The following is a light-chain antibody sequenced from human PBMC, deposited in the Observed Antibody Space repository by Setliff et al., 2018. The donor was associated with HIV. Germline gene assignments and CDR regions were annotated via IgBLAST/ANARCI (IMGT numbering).Light chain of an antibody. Sequence: QSVLTQPASVSGSPGQSITISCTGTSSDVGSYNFVSWYQQHPGKAPKLILYEVSKWPSGVSNHFSGSKSGNTASLTISGLQTEDEAEYYCCPYASSGSLVFGTGTKVTVL. V-gene: IGLV2-23*02. CDR2: EVS. CDR1: SSDVGSYNF. CDR3: CPYASSGSLV. J-gene: IGLJ1*01.